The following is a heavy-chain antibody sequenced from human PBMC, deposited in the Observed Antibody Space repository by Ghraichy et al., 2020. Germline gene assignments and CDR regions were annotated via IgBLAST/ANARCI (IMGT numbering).Heavy chain of an antibody. D-gene: IGHD6-25*01. CDR1: GASIRSSSYY. CDR2: IHYTGST. V-gene: IGHV4-39*01. J-gene: IGHJ4*02. CDR3: SRRYIAAADYYDS. Sequence: ESLNISCSVSGASIRSSSYYWGWVRQPPGKGLEWIGSIHYTGSTFYNPPLKSRATISVDTSKDQFSLKLSSVTAADTAVYYWSRRYIAAADYYDSWGQGTLVNVSS.